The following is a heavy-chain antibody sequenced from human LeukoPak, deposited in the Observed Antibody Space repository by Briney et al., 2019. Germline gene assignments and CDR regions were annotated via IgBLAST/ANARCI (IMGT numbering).Heavy chain of an antibody. CDR1: GGSISSSSYY. Sequence: PSETLSLTCTVSGGSISSSSYYWGWIRQPPGKGLEWIGSIYYSGSTYYNPSLKSRVTISVDTSKNQFSLKLSSVTAADTAVYYCARHQYSSGSNSDYWGQGTLVTVSS. D-gene: IGHD6-19*01. CDR3: ARHQYSSGSNSDY. J-gene: IGHJ4*02. V-gene: IGHV4-39*01. CDR2: IYYSGST.